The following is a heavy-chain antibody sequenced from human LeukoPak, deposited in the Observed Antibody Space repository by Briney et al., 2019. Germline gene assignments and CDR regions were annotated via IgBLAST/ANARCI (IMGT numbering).Heavy chain of an antibody. CDR3: GAAHFSGHYYYYMDV. CDR2: IIPIFGTA. CDR1: GGTFSSYA. V-gene: IGHV1-69*05. J-gene: IGHJ6*03. Sequence: SVKVSCKASGGTFSSYAISWVRQAPGQGLEWMGGIIPIFGTANYAQKFQGRVTITTDESTSTAYMELSSLRSEDTAVYYCGAAHFSGHYYYYMDVWGKGTAVTVSS. D-gene: IGHD3-3*02.